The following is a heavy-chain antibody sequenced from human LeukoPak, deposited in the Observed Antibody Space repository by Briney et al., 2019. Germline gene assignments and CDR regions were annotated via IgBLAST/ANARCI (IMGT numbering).Heavy chain of an antibody. J-gene: IGHJ4*02. Sequence: SETLSLNGAVYGGSCCGYYWSWIRQPPGKGLEGSGEINQGGRNNYNPFLKSRITISVETSKNPSSLTLSSVSAADTAVYSGASVVSSGWYPFDYWGQGTLVTVSS. CDR1: GGSCCGYY. CDR2: INQGGRN. CDR3: ASVVSSGWYPFDY. D-gene: IGHD6-19*01. V-gene: IGHV4-34*01.